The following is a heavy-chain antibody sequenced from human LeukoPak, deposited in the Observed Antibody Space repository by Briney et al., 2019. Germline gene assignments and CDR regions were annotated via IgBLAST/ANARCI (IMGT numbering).Heavy chain of an antibody. V-gene: IGHV3-15*01. D-gene: IGHD2-2*01. CDR2: IKSKTDDGTT. Sequence: GGSLRLSCAASGFTFSNAWMSWVRQAPGKGLEWVGRIKSKTDDGTTDYAAPVKGRFTISRDDSKNTLYLQMNSLKTEDTAVYYCTTDGVHCSSTSCSWGRGTLVTVSS. CDR1: GFTFSNAW. CDR3: TTDGVHCSSTSCS. J-gene: IGHJ5*02.